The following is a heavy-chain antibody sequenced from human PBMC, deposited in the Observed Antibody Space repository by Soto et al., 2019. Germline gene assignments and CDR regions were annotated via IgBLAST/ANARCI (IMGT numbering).Heavy chain of an antibody. Sequence: QVQLVEPGGGVVQPGRSLRLSCAASGFTFSSYAMHWVRQAPGKGLEWVAVISYDGSNKYYADSVKGRFTISRDNSKNTLYLQMNSLRAEDTAVYYCASESYFDYWGQGTLVTVSS. V-gene: IGHV3-30-3*01. CDR2: ISYDGSNK. J-gene: IGHJ4*02. CDR3: ASESYFDY. CDR1: GFTFSSYA.